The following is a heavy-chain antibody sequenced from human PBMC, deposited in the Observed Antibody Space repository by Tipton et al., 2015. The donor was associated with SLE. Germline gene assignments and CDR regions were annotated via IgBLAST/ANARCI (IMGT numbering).Heavy chain of an antibody. CDR3: ARENHYYDSSGYYYGYYFDY. D-gene: IGHD3-22*01. J-gene: IGHJ4*02. CDR2: INHSGST. CDR1: GGSFSGYY. V-gene: IGHV4-34*01. Sequence: TLSLTCAVYGGSFSGYYWSWIRQPPGKGLEWIGEINHSGSTNYNPSLKSRVTISVDTSKNQFSLKLSSVTAADTAVYYCARENHYYDSSGYYYGYYFDYWRQGTLVTVSS.